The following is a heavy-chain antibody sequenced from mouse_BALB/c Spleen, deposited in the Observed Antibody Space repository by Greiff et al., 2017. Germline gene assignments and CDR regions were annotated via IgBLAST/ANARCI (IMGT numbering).Heavy chain of an antibody. CDR3: TYAYDGGAAWFAY. CDR2: IDPSDSYT. D-gene: IGHD2-2*01. CDR1: GYTFTSYW. V-gene: IGHV1S127*01. Sequence: VQLQQPGAELVKPGASVKMSCKASGYTFTSYWMHWVKQRPGQGLEWIGVIDPSDSYTSYNQKFKGKATLTVDTSSSTAYMQLSSLTSEDSAVFYCTYAYDGGAAWFAYWGQGTLVTVSA. J-gene: IGHJ3*01.